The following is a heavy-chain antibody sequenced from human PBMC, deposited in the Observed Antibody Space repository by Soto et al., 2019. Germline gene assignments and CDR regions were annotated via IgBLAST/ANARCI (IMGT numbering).Heavy chain of an antibody. D-gene: IGHD3-10*01. J-gene: IGHJ4*02. V-gene: IGHV3-30*18. CDR2: ISYDGSKK. CDR1: GFTFSSYG. Sequence: PGGSLRLSCAASGFTFSSYGMHWVRQAPGKGLEWVAVISYDGSKKYYVDSVKGRFTISRDKSKNTLYLQMNSLRAEDTAVYYCAKDPSGSWYYFDYWGQGTLVTVSS. CDR3: AKDPSGSWYYFDY.